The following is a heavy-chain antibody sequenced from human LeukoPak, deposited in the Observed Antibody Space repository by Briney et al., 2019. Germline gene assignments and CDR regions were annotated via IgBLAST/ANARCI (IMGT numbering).Heavy chain of an antibody. CDR3: ARASFNVVFGNWFDP. V-gene: IGHV4-39*01. J-gene: IGHJ5*02. CDR1: SGSIGSSSNY. D-gene: IGHD2-8*01. Sequence: PSETLSLTCTVSSGSIGSSSNYWGWIRQAPGKGLEWIGDVYYSGSTFYNPSLKSRVTISVDTSKNQFSLKLRSVTAADTAIYYCARASFNVVFGNWFDPWGQGTLVTVSS. CDR2: VYYSGST.